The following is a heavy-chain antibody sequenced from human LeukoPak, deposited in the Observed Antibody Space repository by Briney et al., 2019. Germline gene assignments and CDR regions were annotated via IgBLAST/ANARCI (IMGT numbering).Heavy chain of an antibody. CDR1: GYTFTSYY. CDR2: IIPIFGTA. Sequence: SVKVSCKASGYTFTSYYMHWVRQAPGQGLEWMGGIIPIFGTANYAQKVQGRVTITADKSTSTAYMELSSLRSEDTAVYYCARDRSSSGWFDPWGQGTLVTVSS. J-gene: IGHJ5*02. CDR3: ARDRSSSGWFDP. D-gene: IGHD6-6*01. V-gene: IGHV1-69*06.